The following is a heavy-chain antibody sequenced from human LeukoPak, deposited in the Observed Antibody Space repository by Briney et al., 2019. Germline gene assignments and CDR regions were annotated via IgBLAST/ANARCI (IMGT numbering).Heavy chain of an antibody. Sequence: GGSLRLSCAASGFTFSSYAMSWVRQAPGKGLEWVSAISGSGGSTYYADSVKGRFTISRDNSKNTLYLQMNSLRAEDTAVYYCAKDRGSSIAAADSLLFDYWGQGTPVTVSS. V-gene: IGHV3-23*01. CDR1: GFTFSSYA. J-gene: IGHJ4*02. CDR3: AKDRGSSIAAADSLLFDY. D-gene: IGHD6-13*01. CDR2: ISGSGGST.